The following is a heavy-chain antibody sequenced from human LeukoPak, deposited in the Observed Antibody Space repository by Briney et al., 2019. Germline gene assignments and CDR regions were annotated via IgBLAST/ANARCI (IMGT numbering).Heavy chain of an antibody. J-gene: IGHJ1*01. CDR3: ALIRGTKYFQY. V-gene: IGHV3-23*01. CDR1: GFTFSTYA. CDR2: ISGSGVTT. Sequence: GGSLRLSCAASGFTFSTYAMSWVRQAPGKGLEWVSAISGSGVTTYYADSVKGRFTISRDNSKNTVYLQMNSLRAEDTAVYYCALIRGTKYFQYWGLGTLVTVSS.